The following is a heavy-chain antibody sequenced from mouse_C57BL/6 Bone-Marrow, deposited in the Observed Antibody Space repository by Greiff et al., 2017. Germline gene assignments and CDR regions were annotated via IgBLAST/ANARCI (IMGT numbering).Heavy chain of an antibody. D-gene: IGHD1-1*01. CDR3: ARDYYGSSYRTYWYFVV. V-gene: IGHV1-9*01. J-gene: IGHJ1*03. CDR1: GYTFTGYW. Sequence: VQLQQSGAELMKPGASVKLSCKATGYTFTGYWIAWVKQRPGHGLEWIGEILPGSGSTNYNEKFKGKATFTADTSSNTAYMQLRNLTTEDSAIYYWARDYYGSSYRTYWYFVVWGTGTTVTVSS. CDR2: ILPGSGST.